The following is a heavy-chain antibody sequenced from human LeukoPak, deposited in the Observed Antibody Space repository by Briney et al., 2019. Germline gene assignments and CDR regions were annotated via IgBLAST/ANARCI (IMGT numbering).Heavy chain of an antibody. D-gene: IGHD3-3*01. Sequence: SETLSLTCTVSGGSISSSSYYWGWIRQPPGKGLEWIGSIYYSGSTYYNPSLKSRVTMSVDTSKNQFSLKLSSVTAADTAVYYCARLGGTYYDFWSGYFGYYGMDVWGQGTTVTVSS. CDR2: IYYSGST. J-gene: IGHJ6*02. CDR3: ARLGGTYYDFWSGYFGYYGMDV. V-gene: IGHV4-39*01. CDR1: GGSISSSSYY.